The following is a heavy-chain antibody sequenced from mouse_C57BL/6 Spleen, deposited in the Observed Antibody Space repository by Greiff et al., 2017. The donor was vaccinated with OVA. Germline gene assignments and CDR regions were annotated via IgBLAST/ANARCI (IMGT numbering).Heavy chain of an antibody. CDR1: GYSFTSYY. D-gene: IGHD3-3*01. J-gene: IGHJ2*01. Sequence: QVHVKQSGPELVKPGASVKISCKASGYSFTSYYIHWVKQRPGQGLEWIGWIYPGSGNTKYNEKFKGKATLTADTSSSTAYMQLSSLTSEDSAVYYCAREGLDLDYWGQGTTLTVSS. V-gene: IGHV1-66*01. CDR3: AREGLDLDY. CDR2: IYPGSGNT.